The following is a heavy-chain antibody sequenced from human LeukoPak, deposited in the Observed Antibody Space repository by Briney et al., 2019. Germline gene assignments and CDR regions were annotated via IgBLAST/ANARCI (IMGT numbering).Heavy chain of an antibody. D-gene: IGHD6-13*01. V-gene: IGHV3-23*01. CDR1: GFTFSDHY. Sequence: GGSLRLSCAASGFTFSDHYMDWVRQAPGKGLEWVSGISGSGSSTYYADSVKGRFTISRDNSKNTLYLQMNSLRAEDTAVYYCAKMAAAGTWASFDYWGQGTLVTVSS. CDR3: AKMAAAGTWASFDY. J-gene: IGHJ4*02. CDR2: ISGSGSST.